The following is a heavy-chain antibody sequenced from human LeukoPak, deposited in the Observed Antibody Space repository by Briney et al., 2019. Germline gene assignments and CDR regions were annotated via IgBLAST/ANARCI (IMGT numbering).Heavy chain of an antibody. Sequence: ASVKVSCKASGGTFSSYVINWVRQAPGQGLEWMGWINPNSGGTNYAQKFQGRVTMTRDTSISTAYMELSRLRSDDTAVYYCASGLGAARSYFEYWGQGTLVTVSS. CDR2: INPNSGGT. D-gene: IGHD6-25*01. CDR1: GGTFSSYV. V-gene: IGHV1-2*02. CDR3: ASGLGAARSYFEY. J-gene: IGHJ4*02.